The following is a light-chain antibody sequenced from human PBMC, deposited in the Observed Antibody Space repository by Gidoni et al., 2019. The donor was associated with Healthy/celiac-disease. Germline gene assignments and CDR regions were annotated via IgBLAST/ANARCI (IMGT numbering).Light chain of an antibody. J-gene: IGKJ4*01. CDR2: WAS. CDR3: QQYYSTPLT. Sequence: DIVMTQSPDSLAVSLGERATINCKSSQSVLYSSNNKNYLAWYQQKPGQPPKLLIYWASTRESGVPDRFSGSGSSFHFTLTISSLQAEDVAVYYCQQYYSTPLTFGGGTKVEIK. CDR1: QSVLYSSNNKNY. V-gene: IGKV4-1*01.